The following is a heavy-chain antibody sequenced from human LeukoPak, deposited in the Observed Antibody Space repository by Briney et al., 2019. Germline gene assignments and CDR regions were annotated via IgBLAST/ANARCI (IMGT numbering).Heavy chain of an antibody. CDR1: GFTFSSYG. CDR2: IWYDGSKK. J-gene: IGHJ4*02. D-gene: IGHD4-17*01. V-gene: IGHV3-33*01. CDR3: ARAAYGDYDNFDY. Sequence: GGSLRLSCAASGFTFSSYGMHWVRQAPGKGLEWVAVIWYDGSKKYYADSVKGRFTISRGNSKNTLYLQMNSLRAEDTAVYYCARAAYGDYDNFDYWGQGTLVTVSS.